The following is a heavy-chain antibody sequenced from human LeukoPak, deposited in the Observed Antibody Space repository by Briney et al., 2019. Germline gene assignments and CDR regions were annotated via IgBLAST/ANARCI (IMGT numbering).Heavy chain of an antibody. CDR2: IVGDSSSI. J-gene: IGHJ5*02. V-gene: IGHV3-23*01. Sequence: GGSLRLSCAASGFTFSKYAMNWVRQAPGKGLEWVSGIVGDSSSIFYEDSVRGRFTISRDNSKNTLYLQMNSLRAEDTAVYYCAKLGIVVVVAATTWFDPWGQGTLVTVSS. D-gene: IGHD2-15*01. CDR3: AKLGIVVVVAATTWFDP. CDR1: GFTFSKYA.